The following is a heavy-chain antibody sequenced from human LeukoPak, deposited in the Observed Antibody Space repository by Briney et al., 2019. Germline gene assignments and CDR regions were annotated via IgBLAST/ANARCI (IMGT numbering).Heavy chain of an antibody. CDR2: IYTSGST. CDR1: GGSISSGSYY. V-gene: IGHV4-61*02. Sequence: SETLSLTCTVSGGSISSGSYYWSWIRQPAGKGLEWIGRIYTSGSTNYNPSLKSRVTISVDTSKNQFSLKLSSVTAADTAVCYCARGESGSSQCYYYYYYGMDVWGQGTTVTVSS. D-gene: IGHD1-26*01. J-gene: IGHJ6*02. CDR3: ARGESGSSQCYYYYYYGMDV.